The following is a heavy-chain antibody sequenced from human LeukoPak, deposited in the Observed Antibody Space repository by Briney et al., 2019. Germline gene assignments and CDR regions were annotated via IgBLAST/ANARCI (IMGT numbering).Heavy chain of an antibody. J-gene: IGHJ4*02. V-gene: IGHV3-64*01. Sequence: GGSLRLSCAASGFTFSSYAMHWVRQAPGKGLEYVSVISSNGGSTYYANSVKGRFTISRDNSKNTLYLQMGSLRAEDMAVYYCARDPGSSSWYFYFDYWGQGTLVTVSS. CDR2: ISSNGGST. CDR1: GFTFSSYA. D-gene: IGHD6-13*01. CDR3: ARDPGSSSWYFYFDY.